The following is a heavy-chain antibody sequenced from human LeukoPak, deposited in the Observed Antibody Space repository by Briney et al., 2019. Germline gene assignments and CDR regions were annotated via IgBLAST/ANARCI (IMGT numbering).Heavy chain of an antibody. CDR1: GYTFNGYD. CDR2: MNPNTGDT. Sequence: ASVKVSCKASGYTFNGYDINWVRQATGQGLEWMGWMNPNTGDTGYAQKFQGRVTMTRNTSIDTAYMELSGLKSEDTAVYYCTRGSLSGSSRDYWGQGTLFTASS. CDR3: TRGSLSGSSRDY. J-gene: IGHJ4*02. V-gene: IGHV1-8*01. D-gene: IGHD1-26*01.